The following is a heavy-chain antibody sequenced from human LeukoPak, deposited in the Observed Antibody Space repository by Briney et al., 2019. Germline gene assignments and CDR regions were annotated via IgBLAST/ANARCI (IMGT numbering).Heavy chain of an antibody. CDR2: IKQDGSEE. J-gene: IGHJ6*02. D-gene: IGHD6-19*01. V-gene: IGHV3-7*01. CDR1: GFTFSSYW. Sequence: PGGSLRLSCAASGFTFSSYWMSWVRQAPGKGLEWVANIKQDGSEEYYVDSVKGRFTISRDNAKNSLYLQMNSLRAEDTAVYYCASPIRGSGWSYYYCGMDVWGQGTTVTVSS. CDR3: ASPIRGSGWSYYYCGMDV.